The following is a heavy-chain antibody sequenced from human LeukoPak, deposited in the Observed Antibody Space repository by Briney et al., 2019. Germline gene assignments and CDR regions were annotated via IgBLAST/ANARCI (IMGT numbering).Heavy chain of an antibody. V-gene: IGHV1-18*01. CDR3: AREWWGYDVLAGDNWIDP. Sequence: ASVKVSCKASGYPFTAYAIDWVRQAPGQGLEWMGWISTYTGDTNYAQKFQGRVIMTTDTSTNTAYIELRSLRADDTASYYCAREWWGYDVLAGDNWIDPWGQGTLVTVSS. J-gene: IGHJ5*02. CDR1: GYPFTAYA. D-gene: IGHD3-9*01. CDR2: ISTYTGDT.